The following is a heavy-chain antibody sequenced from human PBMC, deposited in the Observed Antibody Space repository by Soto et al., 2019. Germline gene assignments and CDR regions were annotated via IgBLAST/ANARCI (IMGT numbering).Heavy chain of an antibody. CDR2: IYATGST. J-gene: IGHJ5*02. D-gene: IGHD1-1*01. CDR1: GASLSGDY. CDR3: VRDGTKNLRDRFAP. V-gene: IGHV4-4*07. Sequence: QVVLQESGPGVVKPSDTLSLTCNVSGASLSGDYWSWIRQPPGKGLEWIGRIYATGSTDSNPSLKSRSTKSVDMSKKQFSLTLRSVTAPDTAIDYWVRDGTKNLRDRFAPWGRGILVTVSS.